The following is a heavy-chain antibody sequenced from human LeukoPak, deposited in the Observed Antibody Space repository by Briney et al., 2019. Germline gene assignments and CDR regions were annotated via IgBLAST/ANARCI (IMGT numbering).Heavy chain of an antibody. V-gene: IGHV3-11*03. CDR2: ISSSSSYT. CDR1: GFTFSDYY. Sequence: GGSLRLSCAASGFTFSDYYMSWIRQAPGKGLEWVSYISSSSSYTNYADSVKGRFTISRDNAKNSLYLQMNSLRAEDTAVYYCASYCGGDCYTPHDAFDIWGPGTLVTVSS. D-gene: IGHD2-21*02. J-gene: IGHJ3*02. CDR3: ASYCGGDCYTPHDAFDI.